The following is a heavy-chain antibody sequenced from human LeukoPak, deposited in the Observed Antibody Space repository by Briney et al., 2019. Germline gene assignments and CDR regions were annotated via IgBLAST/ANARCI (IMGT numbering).Heavy chain of an antibody. CDR3: ARSGSSGKVDY. CDR2: IYYSGST. J-gene: IGHJ4*02. Sequence: KPSETLSLTCTVSGGSISSYYWSWIRQPPGKGLEWIGYIYYSGSTNYNPPLKSRVTISVDTSKNQFSLKLSSVTAADTAVYYCARSGSSGKVDYWGQGTLVTVSS. CDR1: GGSISSYY. D-gene: IGHD3-10*01. V-gene: IGHV4-59*01.